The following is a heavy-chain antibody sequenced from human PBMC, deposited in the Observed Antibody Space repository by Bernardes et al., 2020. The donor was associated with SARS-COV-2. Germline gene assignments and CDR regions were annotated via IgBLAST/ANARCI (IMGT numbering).Heavy chain of an antibody. J-gene: IGHJ4*02. CDR2: INVDGSEK. V-gene: IGHV3-7*03. CDR3: AKVERSDYGDYAVGY. D-gene: IGHD4-17*01. CDR1: GFTFSSYW. Sequence: GESLRLSCAASGFTFSSYWMSWVRQAPGKGLEWVAHINVDGSEKYSVDSVKGRFSISRDNAKKSLFLQMNSLRVEDTALYYCAKVERSDYGDYAVGYWGQGTLVTVSS.